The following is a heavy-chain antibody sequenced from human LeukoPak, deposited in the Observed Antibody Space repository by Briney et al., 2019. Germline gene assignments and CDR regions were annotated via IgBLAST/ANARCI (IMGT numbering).Heavy chain of an antibody. D-gene: IGHD6-13*01. CDR3: ARGRRAARIRYYYYMDV. J-gene: IGHJ6*03. V-gene: IGHV1-8*03. CDR2: INPNSGNT. Sequence: ASVKVSCKASGYTFTGYYMHWVRQAPGQGLEWMGWINPNSGNTGYAQKFQGRVTITRNTSISTAYMELSSLRSEDTAVYYCARGRRAARIRYYYYMDVWGKGTTVTVSS. CDR1: GYTFTGYY.